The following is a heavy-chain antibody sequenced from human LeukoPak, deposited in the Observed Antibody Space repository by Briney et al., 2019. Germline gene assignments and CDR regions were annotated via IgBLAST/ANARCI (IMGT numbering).Heavy chain of an antibody. J-gene: IGHJ6*02. CDR1: GGSFSGYY. Sequence: PSQTLSLTCAVYGGSFSGYYWSWIRQPPGKWMEWIGEINHSGSTNYNPSLKSRVTISVDTSKNQFSLKLSSVTAADTAVYYCARGGYSSSWAPYYYYGMDVWGQGTTVTVSS. CDR3: ARGGYSSSWAPYYYYGMDV. CDR2: INHSGST. V-gene: IGHV4-34*01. D-gene: IGHD6-13*01.